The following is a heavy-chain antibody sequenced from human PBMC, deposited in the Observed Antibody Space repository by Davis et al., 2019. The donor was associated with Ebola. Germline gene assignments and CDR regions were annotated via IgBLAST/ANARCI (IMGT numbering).Heavy chain of an antibody. CDR2: IYTSGST. D-gene: IGHD2-2*01. J-gene: IGHJ5*02. CDR3: ARGREDVVDILGFDP. CDR1: GGSISSSSYY. Sequence: PSETLSLTCTVSGGSISSSSYYWSWIRQPAGKGLEWIGHIYTSGSTNYNPSLKSRVTISVDTSKNQFSLKLSSVTAADTAVYYCARGREDVVDILGFDPWGQGTLVTVSS. V-gene: IGHV4-61*09.